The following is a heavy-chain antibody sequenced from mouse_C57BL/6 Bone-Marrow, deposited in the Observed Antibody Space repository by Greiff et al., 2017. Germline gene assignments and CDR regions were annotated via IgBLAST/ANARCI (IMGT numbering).Heavy chain of an antibody. CDR2: IDPAHGDT. Sequence: VQLQQSGAELVRPGASVKLSCTASGFNIKDDYMHWVKQRPEQGLEWIGWIDPAHGDTEYASKFQGKATITADTSSNTAYLQLSSLTSEDTAVYYCTTDGYYWFAYWGQGTLGPVSA. CDR3: TTDGYYWFAY. D-gene: IGHD2-3*01. J-gene: IGHJ3*01. CDR1: GFNIKDDY. V-gene: IGHV14-4*01.